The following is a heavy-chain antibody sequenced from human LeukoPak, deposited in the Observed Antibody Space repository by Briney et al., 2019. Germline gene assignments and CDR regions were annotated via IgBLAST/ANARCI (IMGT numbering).Heavy chain of an antibody. V-gene: IGHV2-5*02. CDR1: GFSLSTSGVA. CDR3: AHRHGSPGYLGFDP. Sequence: SGPTLVNPTQTLTLTCTFSGFSLSTSGVAVGWIRQPPGKALEWLALIYWDDDKRYSPSLKSRLTITKDTSRNQVVLIMTNMDPVDTATYYCAHRHGSPGYLGFDPWGQGILVTVSS. CDR2: IYWDDDK. D-gene: IGHD2-15*01. J-gene: IGHJ5*02.